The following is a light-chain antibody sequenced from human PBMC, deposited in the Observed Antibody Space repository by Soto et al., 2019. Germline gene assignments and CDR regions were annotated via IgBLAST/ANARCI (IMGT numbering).Light chain of an antibody. CDR1: QSVSSSY. CDR3: QQYGSSPPFT. J-gene: IGKJ3*01. V-gene: IGKV3-20*01. Sequence: IVLTQSPGTLSLTPGERATLSCRASQSVSSSYLAWYQQKPGQAPRLLIYGASSRATGIPDRFSGSGSGTDFTLTISRLEREDSAVYYCQQYGSSPPFTFGPGTRVDIK. CDR2: GAS.